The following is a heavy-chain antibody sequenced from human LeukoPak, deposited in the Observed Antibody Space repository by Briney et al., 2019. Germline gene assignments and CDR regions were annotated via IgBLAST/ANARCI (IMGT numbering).Heavy chain of an antibody. J-gene: IGHJ1*01. CDR2: IYSGGST. CDR1: GYTVSSNY. Sequence: GGSLRLSCAASGYTVSSNYMSWVRQAPGKGLEWVSVIYSGGSTYYADSVKGRFTISRDNSKNTLYLQMNSLRAEDTAVYYCARETVTMVRGVIKDFQHWGQGTLVTVSS. D-gene: IGHD3-10*01. CDR3: ARETVTMVRGVIKDFQH. V-gene: IGHV3-66*02.